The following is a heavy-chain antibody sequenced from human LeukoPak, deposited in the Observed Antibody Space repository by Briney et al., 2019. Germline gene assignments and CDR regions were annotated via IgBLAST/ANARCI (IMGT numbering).Heavy chain of an antibody. CDR1: GYSFTSNW. V-gene: IGHV5-51*01. CDR3: ARSPDYDFLTGYFFDY. CDR2: IYPGDSDT. Sequence: GESLKISCKGSGYSFTSNWIGWVRQMPGKGLEWMGIIYPGDSDTRYSPSFQGQVTISADKSISTAYLQWSSLKASDTAMYYCARSPDYDFLTGYFFDYWGQGTLVTVSS. D-gene: IGHD3-9*01. J-gene: IGHJ4*02.